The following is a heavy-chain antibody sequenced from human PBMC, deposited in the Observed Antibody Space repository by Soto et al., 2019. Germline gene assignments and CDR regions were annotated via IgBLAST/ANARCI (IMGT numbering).Heavy chain of an antibody. V-gene: IGHV1-46*01. CDR2: INPSGGST. CDR1: GYTFTSYY. CDR3: ARDQDIVVVPAAMYGMDV. J-gene: IGHJ6*02. Sequence: ASVKVSCKASGYTFTSYYMHWVRQAPGQGLEWMGIINPSGGSTSYAQKFQGRVTMTRDTSTSTVYMELSSLRSEDTAVYYCARDQDIVVVPAAMYGMDVWGQGTTVTVSS. D-gene: IGHD2-2*01.